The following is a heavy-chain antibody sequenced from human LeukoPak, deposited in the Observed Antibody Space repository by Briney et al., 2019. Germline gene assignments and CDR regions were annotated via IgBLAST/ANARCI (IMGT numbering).Heavy chain of an antibody. D-gene: IGHD3-10*01. Sequence: ASVKVSCKASGYTFTSYAMHWVRQAPGQRLEWMGWINAGNGNTKYSQKFQGRVTITRDTSASTAYMELSSLRSEDTAVYYCARAELGGDYFDYWGQGTLVTVSS. V-gene: IGHV1-3*01. CDR1: GYTFTSYA. CDR2: INAGNGNT. J-gene: IGHJ4*02. CDR3: ARAELGGDYFDY.